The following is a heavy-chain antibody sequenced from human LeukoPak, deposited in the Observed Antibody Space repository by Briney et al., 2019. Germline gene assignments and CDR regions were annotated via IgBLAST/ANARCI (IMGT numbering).Heavy chain of an antibody. Sequence: ASVKVSCTASGYTFTGYYMHWVRQAPGQGLEWMGWINPNSGGTNYAQKFQDRVTMTRDTSMSAAYMEISRLTYDDTAVYYCGRGIQSFDPWGQGTLVTVSS. J-gene: IGHJ5*02. CDR1: GYTFTGYY. CDR2: INPNSGGT. V-gene: IGHV1-2*02. CDR3: GRGIQSFDP.